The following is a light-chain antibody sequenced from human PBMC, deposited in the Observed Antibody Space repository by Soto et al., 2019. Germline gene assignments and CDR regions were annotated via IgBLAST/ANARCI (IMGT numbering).Light chain of an antibody. J-gene: IGLJ2*01. Sequence: SVLTQPPSVSGAPGQRVTISCTGSSSNIGAGYDVHWYQQLPGTAPKLLIYGNSNRPSGVPDRFSGSKSGTSASLAITGLQAEDEAVYYCQSYDSSLSAVVFGGGTKVTVL. CDR3: QSYDSSLSAVV. CDR1: SSNIGAGYD. V-gene: IGLV1-40*01. CDR2: GNS.